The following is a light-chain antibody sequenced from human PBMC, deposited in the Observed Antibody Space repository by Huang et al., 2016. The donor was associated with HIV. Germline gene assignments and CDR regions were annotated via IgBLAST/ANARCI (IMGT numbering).Light chain of an antibody. CDR1: QTILYSSKNKNY. CDR2: WAA. J-gene: IGKJ4*01. CDR3: QQYFETPLT. Sequence: DLVMTQSPDSLAVSLGERATVNCKSSQTILYSSKNKNYLAWYQQKPGQPPKLLIYWAATRESGVPDRFSGSGSGTDFTLTISSLQAEDVAVYYCQQYFETPLTFGGGTKVEIK. V-gene: IGKV4-1*01.